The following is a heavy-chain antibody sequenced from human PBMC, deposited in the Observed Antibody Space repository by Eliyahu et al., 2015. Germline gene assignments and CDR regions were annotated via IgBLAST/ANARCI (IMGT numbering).Heavy chain of an antibody. J-gene: IGHJ3*02. CDR2: INTDSGNT. V-gene: IGHV1-3*04. CDR1: YTFTSHA. CDR3: TRGFSHALDI. Sequence: YTFTSHAMHWVRQAPGQRLEWMGWINTDSGNTEYSQKFQGRVTITRDTSASAAYMELSTLRSEDTAVYYCTRGFSHALDIWGQGTMVTVSS.